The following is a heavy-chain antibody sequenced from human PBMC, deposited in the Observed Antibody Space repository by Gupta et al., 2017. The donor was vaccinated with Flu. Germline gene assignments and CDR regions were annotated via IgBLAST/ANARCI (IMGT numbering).Heavy chain of an antibody. Sequence: QVQLVQSGAEVKKPGSSVKVSCKASGGTFSSYAISWVRQAPGQGLEWMGGIIPIFGTANYAQKFQGRVTITADKSTSTAYMELSSLRSEDTAVYYCARGYDFWSGYYYYYGMDVWGQGTTVTVSS. CDR1: GGTFSSYA. V-gene: IGHV1-69*06. J-gene: IGHJ6*02. CDR2: IIPIFGTA. D-gene: IGHD3-3*01. CDR3: ARGYDFWSGYYYYYGMDV.